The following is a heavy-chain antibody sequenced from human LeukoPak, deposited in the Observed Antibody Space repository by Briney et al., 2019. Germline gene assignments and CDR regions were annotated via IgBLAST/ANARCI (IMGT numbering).Heavy chain of an antibody. J-gene: IGHJ5*02. Sequence: SETLSLTCSVSGPSVTSGGFYWRWLRQPPGKGPEWIATVYYTGSTYYNPSLKSRVTISIDTSKNQFSLRLTSVTATDTAIYHCARHSGSGSLSRPFDPWGQGTLVTVSS. CDR3: ARHSGSGSLSRPFDP. CDR1: GPSVTSGGFY. D-gene: IGHD3-10*01. V-gene: IGHV4-39*01. CDR2: VYYTGST.